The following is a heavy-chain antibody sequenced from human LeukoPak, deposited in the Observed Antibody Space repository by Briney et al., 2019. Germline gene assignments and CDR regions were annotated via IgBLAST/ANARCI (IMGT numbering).Heavy chain of an antibody. Sequence: GRSLRLSCAASGFTFSTYTMHWVRQAPGKGLEWVAVIWYDGTNKYSADSVKGRFTISRDNSKHTLYLQMDSLRAEDTAVYYCARDRSIYCGSTSCYGWFDPWGQGTLVTVSS. J-gene: IGHJ5*02. CDR3: ARDRSIYCGSTSCYGWFDP. CDR1: GFTFSTYT. D-gene: IGHD2-2*01. CDR2: IWYDGTNK. V-gene: IGHV3-33*01.